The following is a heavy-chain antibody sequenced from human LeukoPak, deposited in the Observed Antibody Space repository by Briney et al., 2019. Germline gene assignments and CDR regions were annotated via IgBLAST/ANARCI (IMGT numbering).Heavy chain of an antibody. J-gene: IGHJ5*02. CDR3: AVSYGGYGP. CDR2: INSVGTTT. CDR1: AFNFTAYW. D-gene: IGHD5-12*01. V-gene: IGHV3-74*01. Sequence: GGSLRLSCASSAFNFTAYWMHWVRQDPRQGLLWVARINSVGTTTNYADSVKGRFTISRDNAKNSLFLQTTIHSAERPDIYFGAVSYGGYGPWGQGAMVTVSS.